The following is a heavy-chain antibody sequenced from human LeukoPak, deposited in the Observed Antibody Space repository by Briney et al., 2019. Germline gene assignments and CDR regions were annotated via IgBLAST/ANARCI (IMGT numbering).Heavy chain of an antibody. J-gene: IGHJ3*02. CDR3: ARHSQWGIIPWAFDI. CDR2: IFESGST. CDR1: GYSISNGYY. Sequence: PSETLSLXCAVSGYSISNGYYWGWVRQPPGKGLEWIATIFESGSTYYSPSLKSRVAISVDTSRNQFSLKLSSVTAADTAVYFCARHSQWGIIPWAFDIWGQGTMVTVSS. V-gene: IGHV4-38-2*01. D-gene: IGHD3-16*01.